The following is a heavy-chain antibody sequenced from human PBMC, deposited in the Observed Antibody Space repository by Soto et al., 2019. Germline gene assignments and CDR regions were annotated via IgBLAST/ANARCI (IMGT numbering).Heavy chain of an antibody. Sequence: QVQLVESGGGGVQPGRSLRLSCAASGFTFSSYAMHWVRQAPGKGLEWVAVISYDGSNKYYADSVKGRFTISRDNSKNTLYLQMNSLRAEDTAVYYCARDPRRYCSGGSCYSYFDYWGQGTLVTVSS. CDR2: ISYDGSNK. V-gene: IGHV3-30-3*01. D-gene: IGHD2-15*01. CDR1: GFTFSSYA. CDR3: ARDPRRYCSGGSCYSYFDY. J-gene: IGHJ4*02.